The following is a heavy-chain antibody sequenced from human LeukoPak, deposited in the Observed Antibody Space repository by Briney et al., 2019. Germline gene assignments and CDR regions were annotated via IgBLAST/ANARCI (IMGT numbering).Heavy chain of an antibody. CDR3: ARERGDIVAF. CDR2: ISGSGGST. V-gene: IGHV3-23*01. D-gene: IGHD2-15*01. CDR1: GFTFSSYA. Sequence: GSLRLSCAASGFTFSSYAMSWVRQAPGKGLEWVSAISGSGGSTYYADSVKGRFTISRDNAKNSLYLQMNSLRAEDTAVYYCARERGDIVAFWGQGTTVTVSS. J-gene: IGHJ6*02.